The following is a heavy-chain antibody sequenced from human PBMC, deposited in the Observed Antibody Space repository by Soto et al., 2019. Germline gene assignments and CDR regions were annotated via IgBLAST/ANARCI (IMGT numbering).Heavy chain of an antibody. CDR3: ARENSVQAWLHHFDH. J-gene: IGHJ4*02. CDR2: ISDDGASI. Sequence: GGSLRLSCEASGFSFSSFAVNWVRQAPGRGPEWVSYISDDGASIYYADSLKGRFTISRDNAKNSLSLQMNNLRAEDTAVYYCARENSVQAWLHHFDHWGLGTLVTVSS. CDR1: GFSFSSFA. D-gene: IGHD5-18*01. V-gene: IGHV3-48*03.